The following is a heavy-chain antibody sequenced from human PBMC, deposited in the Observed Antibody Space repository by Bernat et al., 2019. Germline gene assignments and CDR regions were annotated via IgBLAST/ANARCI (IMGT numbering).Heavy chain of an antibody. J-gene: IGHJ6*03. CDR3: AREVVVVVAATPGSDYYYYYMDV. CDR2: ISAYNGNT. Sequence: QVQLVQSGAEVKKPGASVKVSCKASGYTFTSYGISWVRQAPGQGLEWMGWISAYNGNTNYAQKLQGRVTMTTDTSTSTAYMELRSLRSDDTAVDYCAREVVVVVAATPGSDYYYYYMDVWGKGTTVTVSS. V-gene: IGHV1-18*04. CDR1: GYTFTSYG. D-gene: IGHD2-15*01.